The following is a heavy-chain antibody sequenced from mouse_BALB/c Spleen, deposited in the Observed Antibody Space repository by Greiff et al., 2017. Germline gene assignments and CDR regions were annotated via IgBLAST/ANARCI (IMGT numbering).Heavy chain of an antibody. CDR2: ISSGGSYT. Sequence: EVKVVESGGGLVKPGGSLKLSCAASGFTFSSYAMSWVRQSPEKRLEWVAEISSGGSYTYYPDTVTGRFTISRDNAKNTLYLEMSSLRSEDTAMYYCARDRSSGYEAYWGQGTLVTVSA. CDR1: GFTFSSYA. D-gene: IGHD3-1*01. CDR3: ARDRSSGYEAY. V-gene: IGHV5-9-4*01. J-gene: IGHJ3*01.